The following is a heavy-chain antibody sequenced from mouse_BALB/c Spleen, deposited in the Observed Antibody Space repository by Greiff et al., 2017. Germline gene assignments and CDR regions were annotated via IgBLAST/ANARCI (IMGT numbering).Heavy chain of an antibody. V-gene: IGHV5-6-2*01. D-gene: IGHD2-4*01. CDR1: GFTFSSYY. CDR2: INSNGGST. CDR3: ARQRYDYDSYWYFDV. J-gene: IGHJ1*01. Sequence: EVKLVESGGGLVKLGGSLKLSCAASGFTFSSYYMSWVRQTPEKRLELVAAINSNGGSTYYPDTVKGRFTISRDNAKNTLYLQMSSLKSEDTALYYCARQRYDYDSYWYFDVWGAGTTVTVSS.